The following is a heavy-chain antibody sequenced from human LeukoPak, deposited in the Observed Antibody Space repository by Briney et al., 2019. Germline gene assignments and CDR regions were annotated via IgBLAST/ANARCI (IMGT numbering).Heavy chain of an antibody. V-gene: IGHV3-33*01. J-gene: IGHJ4*02. CDR1: GFTFSSYG. CDR3: ARDHYYDSSGYPLYDY. CDR2: IWYDGSNK. D-gene: IGHD3-22*01. Sequence: GGSLRLSCAASGFTFSSYGMHWVRQAPGKGLEWVAVIWYDGSNKYYADSVKGRFTISRDNSKNTLCLQMNSLRAEDTAVYYCARDHYYDSSGYPLYDYWGQGTLVTVSS.